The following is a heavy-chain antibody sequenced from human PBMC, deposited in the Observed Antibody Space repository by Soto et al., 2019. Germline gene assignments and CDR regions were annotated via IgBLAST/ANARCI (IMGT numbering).Heavy chain of an antibody. CDR2: IIPIFGTP. CDR3: AAPRTDGYKVPDPSTYYYYGLDV. CDR1: GGSFSTYA. J-gene: IGHJ6*02. Sequence: SVKVSCKASGGSFSTYAISWVRQAPGQGLEWMGGIIPIFGTPNYAQKFQGRVTITADRSTSTAYLELNSLRSEDTAVYYCAAPRTDGYKVPDPSTYYYYGLDVWGPGTTVTVSS. D-gene: IGHD5-12*01. V-gene: IGHV1-69*06.